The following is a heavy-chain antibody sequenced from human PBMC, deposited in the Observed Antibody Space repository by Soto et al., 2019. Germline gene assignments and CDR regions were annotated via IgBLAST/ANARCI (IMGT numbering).Heavy chain of an antibody. D-gene: IGHD3-10*01. CDR3: TTTATYGSWYYFYYYGMDV. CDR2: IKSKTDGGTT. CDR1: GFTFSNAW. J-gene: IGHJ6*02. Sequence: PGGYLRLSCAASGFTFSNAWMNWVRQAPGKGLEWVGRIKSKTDGGTTDYAAPVKGGFTISRDDSKNTLYLQMNSLKTEDTAVYYCTTTATYGSWYYFYYYGMDVWGQGTTVTVS. V-gene: IGHV3-15*07.